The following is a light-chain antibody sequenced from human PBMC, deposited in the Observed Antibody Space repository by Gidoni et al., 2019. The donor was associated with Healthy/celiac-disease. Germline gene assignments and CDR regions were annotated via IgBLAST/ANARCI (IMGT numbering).Light chain of an antibody. CDR3: QKYNSWWT. CDR2: AAS. CDR1: QGISNY. V-gene: IGKV1-27*01. Sequence: DIQMTQSPSSLSASVGDRVTIPCRASQGISNYLAWYQQKPGKVPKLLIYAASTLQSGVPSRFSGSGSGTDFTLTISSLQPEDVATYYCQKYNSWWTFGQGTKVEIK. J-gene: IGKJ1*01.